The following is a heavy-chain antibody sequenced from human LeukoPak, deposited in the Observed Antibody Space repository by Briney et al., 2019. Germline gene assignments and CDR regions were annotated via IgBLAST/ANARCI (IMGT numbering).Heavy chain of an antibody. CDR1: GYTFTSYD. CDR3: ARKRGYSYGYPGAGSAFDI. J-gene: IGHJ3*02. CDR2: MNPNSGNT. V-gene: IGHV1-8*03. Sequence: RASVKVSCKASGYTFTSYDINWVRQATGQGLEWMGWMNPNSGNTGYAQKFQGRVTITRSTSISTAYMELSSLRSEDTAVYYCARKRGYSYGYPGAGSAFDIWGQGTMVTVSS. D-gene: IGHD5-18*01.